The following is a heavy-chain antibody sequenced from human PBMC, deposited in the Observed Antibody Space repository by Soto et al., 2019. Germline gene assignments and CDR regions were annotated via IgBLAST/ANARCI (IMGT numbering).Heavy chain of an antibody. CDR3: ARQQGSGYYDSSGSRSRWFDL. Sequence: SETLSLTCTVSGGSISSSSYYWGWIRQPPGKGLEWIGSIYYSGSTYYNPSLKSRVTTSVDTSKNQFSLKLSSVTAADTAVYYCARQQGSGYYDSSGSRSRWFDLWGQGTLVTVSS. CDR2: IYYSGST. V-gene: IGHV4-39*01. D-gene: IGHD3-22*01. CDR1: GGSISSSSYY. J-gene: IGHJ5*02.